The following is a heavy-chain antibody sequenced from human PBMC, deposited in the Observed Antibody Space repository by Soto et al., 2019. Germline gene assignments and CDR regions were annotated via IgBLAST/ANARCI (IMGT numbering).Heavy chain of an antibody. Sequence: GGSLRLSCAASGFTFSSYEMNWVRQAPGKGLEWVSYISSSGSTIYYADSVKGRFTISRDNAKNSLYLQMNSLRAEDTAVYYCARDGIICGGSCYSGEYRYYYYYGMDVWGQGTTVTVSS. CDR2: ISSSGSTI. V-gene: IGHV3-48*03. CDR1: GFTFSSYE. CDR3: ARDGIICGGSCYSGEYRYYYYYGMDV. D-gene: IGHD2-15*01. J-gene: IGHJ6*02.